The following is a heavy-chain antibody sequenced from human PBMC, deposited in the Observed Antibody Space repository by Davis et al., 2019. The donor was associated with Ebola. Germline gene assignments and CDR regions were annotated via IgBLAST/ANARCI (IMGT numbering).Heavy chain of an antibody. CDR1: GGTFSSYA. V-gene: IGHV1-69*13. Sequence: SVKVSCKASGGTFSSYAISWVRQAPGQGLEWMGGIIPIFGTANYAQKFQGRVTITADESTSTAYMELRRLRSDDTAVYYCARDALLGFYFDYWGQGTLVTVSS. J-gene: IGHJ4*02. CDR2: IIPIFGTA. CDR3: ARDALLGFYFDY.